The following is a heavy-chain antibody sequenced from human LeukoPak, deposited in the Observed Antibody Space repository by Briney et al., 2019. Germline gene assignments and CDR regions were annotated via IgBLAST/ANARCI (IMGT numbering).Heavy chain of an antibody. CDR3: ARNYGPYWYFDL. CDR2: ISGSGGST. J-gene: IGHJ2*01. V-gene: IGHV3-23*01. D-gene: IGHD4-17*01. CDR1: GFTFSSYA. Sequence: GGSLRLSCAASGFTFSSYAMSWVRQAPGKGLEWVSAISGSGGSTYYADSVKGRFTISRDNSKNTLYLQMNSLRAEDTAAYYCARNYGPYWYFDLWGRGTLVTVSS.